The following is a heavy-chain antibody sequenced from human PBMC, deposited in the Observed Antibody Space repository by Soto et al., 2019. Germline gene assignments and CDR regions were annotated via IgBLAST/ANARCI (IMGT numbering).Heavy chain of an antibody. J-gene: IGHJ5*02. CDR2: IHHSGAT. V-gene: IGHV4-34*01. CDR1: GGSFSAYY. D-gene: IGHD6-19*01. CDR3: AFQWLIHQFDP. Sequence: QVQLQQWGAGLLKPSETLSLTCGVYGGSFSAYYWSWIRQPPGKGLEWIGEIHHSGATNYNPSLKSRVTMSVDTSKNQFSLKLTSVTAAATAMYYCAFQWLIHQFDPWGQGTLVTVSS.